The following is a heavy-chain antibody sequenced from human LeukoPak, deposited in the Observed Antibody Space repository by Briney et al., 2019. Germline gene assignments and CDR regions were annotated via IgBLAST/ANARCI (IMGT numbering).Heavy chain of an antibody. Sequence: GESLKLSCAASGFTFSSYWMSWVRQAPGKGLQWVANIKQDGSEKYYVDSVKGRFTISRDNAKNSLYLQMNSLRAEDTAVYYCARYSSSWHAYDIWGQETMATVSA. V-gene: IGHV3-7*05. D-gene: IGHD6-13*01. CDR3: ARYSSSWHAYDI. CDR1: GFTFSSYW. J-gene: IGHJ3*02. CDR2: IKQDGSEK.